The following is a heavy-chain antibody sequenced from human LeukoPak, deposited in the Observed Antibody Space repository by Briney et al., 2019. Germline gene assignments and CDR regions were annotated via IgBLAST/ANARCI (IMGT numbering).Heavy chain of an antibody. Sequence: PGGSLRLSCAASGLTVSSNSMSWIRQAPGKGLEWVLYISSSGDTIYYADSVKGRFTISRDNAKNSLYLKMNSLRAEDTAVYYCARVRGTGGYYYYFMDVWGKGTTVTISS. J-gene: IGHJ6*03. D-gene: IGHD3-10*01. V-gene: IGHV3-11*01. CDR1: GLTVSSNS. CDR3: ARVRGTGGYYYYFMDV. CDR2: ISSSGDTI.